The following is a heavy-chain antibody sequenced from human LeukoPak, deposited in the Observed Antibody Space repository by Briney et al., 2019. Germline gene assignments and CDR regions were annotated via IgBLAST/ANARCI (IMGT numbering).Heavy chain of an antibody. J-gene: IGHJ2*01. CDR1: GGSISSYY. Sequence: TPSETLSLTCTVSGGSISSYYWSWIRQPPGKGLEWIGYIYYSGSTNYNPSLKSRVTISVDTSKNQFSLKLSSVTAADTAVYYCARGWELIYWYFDLWGRGTLVTVSS. CDR2: IYYSGST. V-gene: IGHV4-59*01. CDR3: ARGWELIYWYFDL. D-gene: IGHD1-26*01.